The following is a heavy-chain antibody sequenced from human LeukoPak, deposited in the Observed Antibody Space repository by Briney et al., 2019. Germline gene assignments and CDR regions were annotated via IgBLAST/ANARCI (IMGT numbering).Heavy chain of an antibody. V-gene: IGHV1-69*13. CDR3: AAPKIGFIAARPDDAFDI. CDR2: IIPIFGTA. D-gene: IGHD6-6*01. CDR1: GGTFSSYA. J-gene: IGHJ3*02. Sequence: GASVKVSCKASGGTFSSYAISWVRQAPGQGLEWMGGIIPIFGTANYAQKFQGRVTITADESTSTAYMELSSLRSEDTAVYYCAAPKIGFIAARPDDAFDIWGQGTMVTVSS.